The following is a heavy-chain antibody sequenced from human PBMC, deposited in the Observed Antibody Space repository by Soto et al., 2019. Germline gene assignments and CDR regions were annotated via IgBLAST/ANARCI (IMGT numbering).Heavy chain of an antibody. Sequence: PGGSLRLSCAASGFTFSTYSMTWVRQAPGRGLEWVSFISSSSSTISYADSVKGRFTISRDNAKNSLYLQMNSLRDEDTAVYYCAVDGRVFPNWGQGTLVTVSS. CDR2: ISSSSSTI. V-gene: IGHV3-48*02. CDR1: GFTFSTYS. D-gene: IGHD2-15*01. J-gene: IGHJ4*02. CDR3: AVDGRVFPN.